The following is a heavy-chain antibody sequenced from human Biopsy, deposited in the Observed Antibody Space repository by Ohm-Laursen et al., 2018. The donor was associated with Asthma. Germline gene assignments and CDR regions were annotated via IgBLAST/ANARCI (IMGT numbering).Heavy chain of an antibody. V-gene: IGHV1-69*13. CDR3: ARGCSGSDRIVYYYSGLEV. CDR2: LIPVLGTP. CDR1: GDSFSNYA. Sequence: SVKVSCKASGDSFSNYAISWVRQAPGQGLEWMGGLIPVLGTPDHAQMFEGRVTITADESTSTAYMELSSLSSEDTAVYYCARGCSGSDRIVYYYSGLEVWGQGTTVTVS. J-gene: IGHJ6*02. D-gene: IGHD5-12*01.